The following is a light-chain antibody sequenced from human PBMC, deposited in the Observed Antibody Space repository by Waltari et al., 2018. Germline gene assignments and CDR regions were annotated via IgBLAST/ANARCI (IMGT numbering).Light chain of an antibody. CDR3: QQYNNWPPLT. V-gene: IGKV3-15*01. CDR2: GAS. J-gene: IGKJ4*01. Sequence: ETVMTQSPATLSVYQGERATLSCRASQSVSSNLAWYQQKPGQAPRLLIYGASTRATGIPARFSGSGSGTEFTLTISSLQSEDFAVYYCQQYNNWPPLTFGGGTKVEIK. CDR1: QSVSSN.